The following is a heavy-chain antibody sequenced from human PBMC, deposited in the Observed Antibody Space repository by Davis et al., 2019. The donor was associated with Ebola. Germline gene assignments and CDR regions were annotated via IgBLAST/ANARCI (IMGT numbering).Heavy chain of an antibody. CDR1: GFTLTDAW. CDR2: ISGSGDIT. CDR3: AKSFSSSPRLRYYYGMDV. Sequence: GESLKISCAASGFTLTDAWMNWVRQAPGEGLEWVSAISGSGDITSYADSVKGRFTISRDNSKNTLYLQMNSLRTEDTAVYYCAKSFSSSPRLRYYYGMDVWGQGTTVTVSS. J-gene: IGHJ6*02. D-gene: IGHD6-6*01. V-gene: IGHV3-23*01.